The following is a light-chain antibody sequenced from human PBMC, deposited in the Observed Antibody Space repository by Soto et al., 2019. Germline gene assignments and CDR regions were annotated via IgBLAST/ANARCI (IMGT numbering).Light chain of an antibody. CDR1: QSVSSY. Sequence: EILLTQSPATLSLSPGERATLSWRASQSVSSYLAWYQQKPGQAPRLLIYDASNRATGIPARLSGSGSGTDFTITISSLEPEDFAVYYCQQRSNWPLTFGGGTQVDIK. CDR3: QQRSNWPLT. V-gene: IGKV3-11*01. CDR2: DAS. J-gene: IGKJ4*01.